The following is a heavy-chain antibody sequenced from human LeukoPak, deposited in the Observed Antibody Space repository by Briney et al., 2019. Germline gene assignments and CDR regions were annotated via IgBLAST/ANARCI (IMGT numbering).Heavy chain of an antibody. CDR1: GFTFSKYL. J-gene: IGHJ4*02. D-gene: IGHD6-13*01. CDR3: ASASSHRIAAGGDY. V-gene: IGHV3-74*01. Sequence: GGPLRLSCAPSGFTFSKYLMLWVRPAPGKGVVGVSRINSDESRRKYADSVKGRFTISRDNAKNTLYLQMKSLRAEDTAVYYCASASSHRIAAGGDYWGQGTLVTVSS. CDR2: INSDESRR.